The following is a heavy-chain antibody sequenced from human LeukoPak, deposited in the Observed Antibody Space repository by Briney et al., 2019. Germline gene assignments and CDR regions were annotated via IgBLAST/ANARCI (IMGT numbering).Heavy chain of an antibody. J-gene: IGHJ6*04. CDR2: IRAYNGNT. Sequence: ASVTVSCKASGYTFTSYGISCVRQAPGQGLEWMGWIRAYNGNTNYAQKLQGRVTMTTDTSTSTAYMELRSLRSDDTAVYYCAVGHHGDYYGMDVWGKGTTVTVSS. CDR1: GYTFTSYG. CDR3: AVGHHGDYYGMDV. V-gene: IGHV1-18*04. D-gene: IGHD1-14*01.